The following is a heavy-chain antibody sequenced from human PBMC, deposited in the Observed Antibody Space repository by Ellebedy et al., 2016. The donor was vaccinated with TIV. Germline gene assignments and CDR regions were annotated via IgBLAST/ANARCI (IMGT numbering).Heavy chain of an antibody. Sequence: AASVKVSCKASGYTFTTYDINWVRQAPGQGLEWMGWINPNSGGTNYAQKFQGRVTMTRDTSISTAYMELSRLRSDDTAVYYCARDITAMVTCNWGQGTLVTVSS. J-gene: IGHJ4*02. V-gene: IGHV1-2*02. CDR1: GYTFTTYD. D-gene: IGHD5-18*01. CDR2: INPNSGGT. CDR3: ARDITAMVTCN.